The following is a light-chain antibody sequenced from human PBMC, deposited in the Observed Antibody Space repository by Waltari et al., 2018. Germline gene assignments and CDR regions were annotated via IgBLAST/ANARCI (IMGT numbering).Light chain of an antibody. J-gene: IGKJ2*03. CDR2: GGS. Sequence: DIVMTQTPLSLPVTPGEPASISCRSRQSLLHTDGYTYLDWYLQKPGQSPQLLIYGGSNRASGVPDRFSGSGSGTDFTLKISKVEAEDVGVYYCMQHKALPYSFGQGTKVEIK. CDR1: QSLLHTDGYTY. CDR3: MQHKALPYS. V-gene: IGKV2-40*01.